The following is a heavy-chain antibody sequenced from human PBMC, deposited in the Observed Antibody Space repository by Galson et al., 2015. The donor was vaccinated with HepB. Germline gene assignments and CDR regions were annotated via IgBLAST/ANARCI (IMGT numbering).Heavy chain of an antibody. V-gene: IGHV1-69*04. CDR2: VIPILDIT. D-gene: IGHD2-15*01. Sequence: SVKVSCKAFGGTFSTFGITWVRQAPGQGLEWMGRVIPILDITNYAQKFQGRVTITADTSTSTAYMELSSLRSDDTAFYFCARTYCTGASCRQFDYWGQGTLVTVSS. J-gene: IGHJ4*02. CDR3: ARTYCTGASCRQFDY. CDR1: GGTFSTFG.